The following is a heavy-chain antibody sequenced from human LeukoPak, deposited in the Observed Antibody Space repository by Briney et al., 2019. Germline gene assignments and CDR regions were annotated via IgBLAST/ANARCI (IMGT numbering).Heavy chain of an antibody. CDR2: ISSSSSYI. D-gene: IGHD3-22*01. V-gene: IGHV3-21*01. J-gene: IGHJ4*02. CDR3: ARGDSSGYYYEMDY. Sequence: GGSLRLSCAASGFTFSSYSMNWVRQAPGKGLEWVSSISSSSSYIYYADSVKGRFTISRDNAKNSLYLQMNSLRAEDTAVYYCARGDSSGYYYEMDYWGQGTLVTVSS. CDR1: GFTFSSYS.